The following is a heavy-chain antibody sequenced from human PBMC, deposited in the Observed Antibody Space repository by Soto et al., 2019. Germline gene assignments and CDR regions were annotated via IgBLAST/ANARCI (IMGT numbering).Heavy chain of an antibody. D-gene: IGHD4-17*01. CDR1: GYTFTSYF. CDR3: ARGTYGDLFDY. V-gene: IGHV1-46*01. CDR2: IDPSGTMS. J-gene: IGHJ4*02. Sequence: QVQLVQSGAEVKKPGASVKVSCKASGYTFTSYFLHWVRQAPGQGLEWMAIIDPSGTMSSNAQKFQXXVTLTRDTSTSTVYMDLSSLRSDDTAVYYCARGTYGDLFDYWGQGTLVTVSS.